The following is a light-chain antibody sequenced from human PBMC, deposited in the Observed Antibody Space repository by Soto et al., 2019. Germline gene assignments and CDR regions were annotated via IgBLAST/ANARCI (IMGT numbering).Light chain of an antibody. CDR2: WAS. J-gene: IGKJ2*01. V-gene: IGKV4-1*01. CDR1: QGVLYSSTNKTY. Sequence: DIVMTQSPDSLAVSLGGGPTFNCKSSQGVLYSSTNKTYLAWYRQKPEQPPKLFINWASTRESGVPDRFSGSGSGTDFTLTISSLQAEDVAVYYCQQYYTTPPYTFGQGTKLEIK. CDR3: QQYYTTPPYT.